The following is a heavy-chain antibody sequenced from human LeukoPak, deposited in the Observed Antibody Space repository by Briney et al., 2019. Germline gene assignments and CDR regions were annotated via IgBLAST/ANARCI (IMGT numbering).Heavy chain of an antibody. CDR1: GVSICGYY. CDR3: ARDFTRIGYAVAEFFLP. D-gene: IGHD2-2*01. Sequence: SETLSLTCTVSGVSICGYYWNWIRQSAGKGLEWIGRIYANGGTNYNPSLRSRVSMSVDTSKNQFSLKLTSVTAADTAIYYCARDFTRIGYAVAEFFLPWGQGTLVSVSS. CDR2: IYANGGT. J-gene: IGHJ1*01. V-gene: IGHV4-4*07.